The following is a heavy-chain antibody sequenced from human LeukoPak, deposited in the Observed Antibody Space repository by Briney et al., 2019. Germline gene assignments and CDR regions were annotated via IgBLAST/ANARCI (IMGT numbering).Heavy chain of an antibody. V-gene: IGHV4-59*01. Sequence: PSETLSLTCTVSGGSISGYYWSWIRQPPGRGLEWIGYIFYSGSTNYNPSLKSRVTISVDTSKNQFSLKLSSVTAADTAVYYCARRIVGSGAHYYYYYMDVWGKGTTVTVSS. CDR2: IFYSGST. CDR3: ARRIVGSGAHYYYYYMDV. D-gene: IGHD1-26*01. J-gene: IGHJ6*03. CDR1: GGSISGYY.